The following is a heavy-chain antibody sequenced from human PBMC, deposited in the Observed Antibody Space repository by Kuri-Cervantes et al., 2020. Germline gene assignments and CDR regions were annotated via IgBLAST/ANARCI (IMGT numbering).Heavy chain of an antibody. J-gene: IGHJ5*02. D-gene: IGHD3-22*01. V-gene: IGHV1-8*01. CDR3: ARDSSGYYSGWFDP. CDR2: MNPNSGNT. CDR1: GYTFTSYD. Sequence: ASVKVSCKASGYTFTSYDINWVRQATGQGLEWMGWMNPNSGNTGYAQKFQGRVTMTRNTSISTAYMELSSLRSEDTPVYYCARDSSGYYSGWFDPWGQGTLVTVSS.